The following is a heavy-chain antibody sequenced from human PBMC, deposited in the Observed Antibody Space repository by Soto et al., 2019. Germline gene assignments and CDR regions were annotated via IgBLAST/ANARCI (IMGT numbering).Heavy chain of an antibody. J-gene: IGHJ4*02. V-gene: IGHV3-64*01. CDR3: ARGPWIAVAGGFSDY. CDR1: GFTFSSYA. D-gene: IGHD6-19*01. Sequence: GGSLRLSCAASGFTFSSYAMHWVRQAPVKGLEYVSAISSNGGSTYYANSVKGRFTISRDNSKNTLYLQMGSLRAEDMAVYYCARGPWIAVAGGFSDYWGQGTLVTVSS. CDR2: ISSNGGST.